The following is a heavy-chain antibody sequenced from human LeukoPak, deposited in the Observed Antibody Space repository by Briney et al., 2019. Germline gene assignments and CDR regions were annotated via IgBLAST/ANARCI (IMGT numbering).Heavy chain of an antibody. V-gene: IGHV3-23*01. D-gene: IGHD1-14*01. J-gene: IGHJ4*02. CDR3: AHRTAFDS. Sequence: GGSLRLSCAASGFTFRSHAMSWVRQAPGKGLEWVSTITSISNTYYPDSVKGRFTISRDNSRDTLYLQMNTLRAEDTAIYYCAHRTAFDSWGQGTLVTVS. CDR1: GFTFRSHA. CDR2: ITSISNT.